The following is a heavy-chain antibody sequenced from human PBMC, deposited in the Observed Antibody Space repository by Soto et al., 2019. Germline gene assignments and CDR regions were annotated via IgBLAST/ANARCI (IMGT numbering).Heavy chain of an antibody. Sequence: GGSLRLSCAASGFTFSSYAMSWVRQAPGKGLEWVSAISGSGGSTYYADSVKGRFTISRDNAKNTLYLQMNSLRAEDTAVYYCARDERTTVTSDYWGQGTLVTVSS. CDR2: ISGSGGST. CDR1: GFTFSSYA. J-gene: IGHJ4*02. D-gene: IGHD4-17*01. CDR3: ARDERTTVTSDY. V-gene: IGHV3-23*01.